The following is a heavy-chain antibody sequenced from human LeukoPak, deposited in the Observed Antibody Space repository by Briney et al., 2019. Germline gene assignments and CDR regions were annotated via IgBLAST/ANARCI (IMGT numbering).Heavy chain of an antibody. CDR3: ARGIVGATRGLFDY. CDR1: GGSFSGYY. CDR2: INHSGST. J-gene: IGHJ4*02. D-gene: IGHD1-26*01. Sequence: SETLSLTCAVYGGSFSGYYWSWIRQSPGKGLESIGEINHSGSTNYNPSLKSRVSISVDTSMNQFSLKLSSVTAADTAVYYCARGIVGATRGLFDYWGQGMLVTASS. V-gene: IGHV4-34*01.